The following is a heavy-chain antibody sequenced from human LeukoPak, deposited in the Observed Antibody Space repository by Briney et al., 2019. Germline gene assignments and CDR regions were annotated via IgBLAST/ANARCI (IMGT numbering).Heavy chain of an antibody. CDR1: GGSFSGYY. Sequence: KPSETLSLTCAVYGGSFSGYYWSWIRQPPGKGLEWIGEINHSGSTNYNPSLKSRVTISVDTSKNQFSLKLSSVTAADTAVYYCARRGDWLLYYYGMDVWGQGTTVTVSS. CDR3: ARRGDWLLYYYGMDV. J-gene: IGHJ6*02. CDR2: INHSGST. V-gene: IGHV4-34*01. D-gene: IGHD3-9*01.